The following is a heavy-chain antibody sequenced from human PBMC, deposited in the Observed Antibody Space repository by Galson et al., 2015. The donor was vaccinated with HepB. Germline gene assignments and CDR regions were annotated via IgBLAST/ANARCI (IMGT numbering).Heavy chain of an antibody. CDR3: ARLTYYYDSSGYSPDAFDI. CDR2: VYYTGRT. Sequence: ETLSLTCTVSGGSISSGYYYWSWIRQSPGKGLEWIGFVYYTGRTSYNPSLKSRVTISVDTSKNQFSLKLSSVTAADTAVYYCARLTYYYDSSGYSPDAFDIWGQGTMVTVSS. D-gene: IGHD3-22*01. V-gene: IGHV4-61*01. J-gene: IGHJ3*02. CDR1: GGSISSGYYY.